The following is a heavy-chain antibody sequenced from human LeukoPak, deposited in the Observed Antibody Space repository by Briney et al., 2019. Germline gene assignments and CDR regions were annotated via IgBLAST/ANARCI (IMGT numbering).Heavy chain of an antibody. Sequence: ASVKVSCKASGYTFTSYYMHWVRQAPGQGLEWMGIINPSGGSTSYAQKFQGRVTMTRDTSTSTVYMELSSLRSEDTAVYYCATQDIVVVPAATSYYYMGVWGKGTTVTVSS. J-gene: IGHJ6*03. D-gene: IGHD2-2*01. CDR3: ATQDIVVVPAATSYYYMGV. CDR1: GYTFTSYY. CDR2: INPSGGST. V-gene: IGHV1-46*01.